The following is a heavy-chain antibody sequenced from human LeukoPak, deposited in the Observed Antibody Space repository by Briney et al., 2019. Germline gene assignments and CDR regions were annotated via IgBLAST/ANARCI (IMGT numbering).Heavy chain of an antibody. D-gene: IGHD4-17*01. J-gene: IGHJ6*02. CDR1: GFTFDDYA. CDR3: AINDYGDYVDYYYGMDV. CDR2: ISWNSGSI. V-gene: IGHV3-9*01. Sequence: PGGSLRLSCAASGFTFDDYAMHWVRQAPGKGLEWVSGISWNSGSIGHADSVKGRFTISRDNAKNSLYLQMNSLRAEDTAVYYCAINDYGDYVDYYYGMDVWGQGTTVTVSS.